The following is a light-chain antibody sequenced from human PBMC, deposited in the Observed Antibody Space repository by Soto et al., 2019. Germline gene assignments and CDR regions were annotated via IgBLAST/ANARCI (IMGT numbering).Light chain of an antibody. J-gene: IGLJ2*01. CDR1: PGSVTSDYY. Sequence: QAVVTQEPSLTVSPGGPVTLPGPPAPGSVTSDYYPNGFQQKPGQPPRTLIYSTSKKHSWTPARFSGSLLGGKAALTLSGVQPEDEAEYYCLLYYSGGQFVFGGGTKLTVL. V-gene: IGLV7-43*01. CDR2: STS. CDR3: LLYYSGGQFV.